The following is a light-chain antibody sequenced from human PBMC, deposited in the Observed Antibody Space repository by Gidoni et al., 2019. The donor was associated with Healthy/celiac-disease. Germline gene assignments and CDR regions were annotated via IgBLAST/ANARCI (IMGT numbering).Light chain of an antibody. Sequence: QSALTQPRSVSGSPGQSVTISCTGTSSDVGGYNYVPWYQQPPGKAPKLMIYDVSKRPSGVPDRFSGSKSGNTASLTISGLQAEDEADYYCCSYAGSYTVVFGGGTKL. J-gene: IGLJ2*01. V-gene: IGLV2-11*01. CDR1: SSDVGGYNY. CDR2: DVS. CDR3: CSYAGSYTVV.